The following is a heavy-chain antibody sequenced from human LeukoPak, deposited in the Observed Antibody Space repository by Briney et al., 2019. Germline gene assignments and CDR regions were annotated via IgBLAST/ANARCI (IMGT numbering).Heavy chain of an antibody. D-gene: IGHD5-18*01. CDR3: ARTGYSYGFYY. J-gene: IGHJ4*02. CDR1: GYTFTSYL. CDR2: INPSGGST. Sequence: ASVTVSCKASGYTFTSYLLHWVRQAPGQGLEWMGKINPSGGSTSYAQKFQGRVTMARDTSTSTVYMELSSLRSEDTAVYYCARTGYSYGFYYGGQGTLVTVS. V-gene: IGHV1-46*01.